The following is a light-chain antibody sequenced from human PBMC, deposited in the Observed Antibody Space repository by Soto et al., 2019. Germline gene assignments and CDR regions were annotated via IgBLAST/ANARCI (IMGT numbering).Light chain of an antibody. CDR2: DAS. CDR3: QQRSNWPPTWT. J-gene: IGKJ1*01. CDR1: QSVSSN. V-gene: IGKV3-11*01. Sequence: EIVITQSPATLSVYTGERATLSCRASQSVSSNLAWYQQKPGQAPRLLIYDASNRATGIPARFSGSGSGTDFTLTISSLEPEDFAVYYCQQRSNWPPTWTFGQGTKVDIK.